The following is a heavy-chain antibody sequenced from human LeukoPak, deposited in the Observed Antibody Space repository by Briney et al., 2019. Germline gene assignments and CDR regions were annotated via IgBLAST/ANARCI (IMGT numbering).Heavy chain of an antibody. CDR2: INSGSRTI. V-gene: IGHV3-48*01. D-gene: IGHD3-22*01. CDR1: GFTFSSYS. J-gene: IGHJ4*02. Sequence: PGGSLRLSCAASGFTFSSYSMNWVRQAPGKGLERVSYINSGSRTIYYADSVKGRFTVSRDNAKNSLYLQMKSLRAEDTAIYYCARGLHSRLYDSSGYYPYWGQGTLVTVSS. CDR3: ARGLHSRLYDSSGYYPY.